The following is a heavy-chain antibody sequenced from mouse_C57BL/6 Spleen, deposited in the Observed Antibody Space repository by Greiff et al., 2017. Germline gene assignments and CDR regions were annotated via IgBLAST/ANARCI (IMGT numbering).Heavy chain of an antibody. Sequence: VQLQQPGAELVMPGASVKLSCKASGYTFTSYWMHWVKQRPGQGLEWIGEIDPSDSYTNYNQKFKGKSTLTVDKSSSTAYMQLSSLTSEDSAVYYCARFHDYDGAWFAYWGQGTLVTVSA. CDR1: GYTFTSYW. D-gene: IGHD2-4*01. V-gene: IGHV1-69*01. CDR3: ARFHDYDGAWFAY. J-gene: IGHJ3*01. CDR2: IDPSDSYT.